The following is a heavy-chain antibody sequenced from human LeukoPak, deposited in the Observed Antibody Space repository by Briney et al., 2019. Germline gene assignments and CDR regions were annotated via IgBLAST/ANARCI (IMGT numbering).Heavy chain of an antibody. CDR2: ISYDGSNK. CDR1: GFTFSSYA. Sequence: GGSLRLSCAASGFTFSSYAMHWVRQAPGKGLEWVAVISYDGSNKYYADSVKGRFTISRDNSKNTLYLQMNSLRAEDTAVYYCAKDPGTTMYYYYMDVWGKGTTVTVSS. D-gene: IGHD1-1*01. CDR3: AKDPGTTMYYYYMDV. J-gene: IGHJ6*03. V-gene: IGHV3-30*04.